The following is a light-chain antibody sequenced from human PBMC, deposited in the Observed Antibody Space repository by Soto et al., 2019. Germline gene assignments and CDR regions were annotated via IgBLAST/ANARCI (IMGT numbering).Light chain of an antibody. J-gene: IGKJ2*01. CDR1: QSVLYSSNNKNY. CDR2: WAS. CDR3: QQYYSTPPYT. V-gene: IGKV4-1*01. Sequence: DIVMTQSPDSLAVSLDERATINCKSSQSVLYSSNNKNYLAWYQQKSGQPPKLLIYWASTRESGVPDRFSGSGSGTDFTLTISSLQAEDVAVYYCQQYYSTPPYTFGQGTKLGIK.